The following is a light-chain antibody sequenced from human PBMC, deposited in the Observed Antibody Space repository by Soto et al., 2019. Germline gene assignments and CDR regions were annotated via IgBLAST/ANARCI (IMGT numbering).Light chain of an antibody. CDR1: QSVSSY. J-gene: IGKJ1*01. CDR3: QQYGSSGT. Sequence: ETVLTQSPGTLSLSQGERATLSCRASQSVSSYLAWYQQKPGQAPRLLIYGASNRATGIPDRFSGSGSGTDFTLTISRLEPEDFAVYYCQQYGSSGTFGQGAKVDI. V-gene: IGKV3-20*01. CDR2: GAS.